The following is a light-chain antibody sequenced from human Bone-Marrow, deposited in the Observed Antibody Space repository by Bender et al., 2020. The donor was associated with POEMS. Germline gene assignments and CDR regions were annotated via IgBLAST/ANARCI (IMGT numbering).Light chain of an antibody. CDR3: ATWDDSLHDRV. CDR2: SNY. CDR1: DSNFGGNN. J-gene: IGLJ3*02. Sequence: QSVLTQPPSASGTPGQSVIISCSGTDSNFGGNNVNWYQHLPGSAPRLVVYSNYQRPSGVPDRFSGSRFGTSASLAISELQSQDEADYYCATWDDSLHDRVFGGGTKLTVL. V-gene: IGLV1-44*01.